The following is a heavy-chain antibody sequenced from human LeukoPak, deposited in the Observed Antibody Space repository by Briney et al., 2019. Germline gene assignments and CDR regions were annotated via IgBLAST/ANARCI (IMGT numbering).Heavy chain of an antibody. CDR1: RYSISSGYY. V-gene: IGHV4-38-2*02. Sequence: SETPSLTCTVSRYSISSGYYWGWIRQPPGKGLEWIGSIYHSGSTYYNPSLKSRVTISVDTSKNQFSLKLSSVTAADTAVYYCARERDNVLLWFGELSYWGQGTLVTVSS. D-gene: IGHD3-10*01. J-gene: IGHJ4*02. CDR2: IYHSGST. CDR3: ARERDNVLLWFGELSY.